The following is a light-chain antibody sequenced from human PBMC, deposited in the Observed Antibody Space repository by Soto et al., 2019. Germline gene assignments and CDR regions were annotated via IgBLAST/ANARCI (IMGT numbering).Light chain of an antibody. V-gene: IGKV1-17*01. J-gene: IGKJ4*01. Sequence: DIQMTQSPSSLSASVGDRVTITCRASQGIRSDLGWYQQKPGKAPKRLIYAASSLQSGVPSRFSGSGYRTEFTLAVSSLQPEDFGTYYCLQHNSYPLTFGGGTKLEIK. CDR2: AAS. CDR3: LQHNSYPLT. CDR1: QGIRSD.